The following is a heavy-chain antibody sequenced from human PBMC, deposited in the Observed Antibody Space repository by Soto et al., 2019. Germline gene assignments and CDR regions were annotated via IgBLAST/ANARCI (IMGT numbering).Heavy chain of an antibody. CDR3: AISWGLCNTACDSGDDY. D-gene: IGHD2-8*01. J-gene: IGHJ4*02. CDR2: ISYDGSNT. V-gene: IGHV3-30*03. Sequence: QVQLVESGGGVVQPGSSLRLSCAASGFTFSSYGMHWVRQAPGKGLEWVALISYDGSNTYYSDSVKGRFTISRDNSKKTLYLQMGSLRPDDTALYYCAISWGLCNTACDSGDDYWGQGTLVTVSS. CDR1: GFTFSSYG.